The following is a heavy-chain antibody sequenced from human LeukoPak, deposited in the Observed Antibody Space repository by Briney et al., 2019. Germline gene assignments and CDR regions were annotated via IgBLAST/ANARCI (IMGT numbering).Heavy chain of an antibody. D-gene: IGHD6-6*01. CDR2: IRNDGSSK. CDR3: AKFGSSGLQGY. CDR1: KFSFSSYG. Sequence: GGSLRLSCAASKFSFSSYGMHWVRQAPGKGLEWVAFIRNDGSSKQYADSVKGRFTISIDNSKNTLYLQMNSLKSEDTAVYYCAKFGSSGLQGYWGQGTLVTVSS. J-gene: IGHJ4*02. V-gene: IGHV3-30*02.